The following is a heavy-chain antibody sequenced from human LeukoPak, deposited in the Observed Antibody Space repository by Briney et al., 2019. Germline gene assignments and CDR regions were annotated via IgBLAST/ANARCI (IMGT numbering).Heavy chain of an antibody. CDR2: IAKDGTDI. J-gene: IGHJ4*02. CDR1: GFIFSSCG. Sequence: TGGSLRLSCAASGFIFSSCGMHWVRQTPDKGMEWVAAIAKDGTDIHYVDSVKGRFTISRDNSRNTLYLQMFSLSTEDTAVYYCVKAGYYDSSGYYYYLDYWGQGTLVSVSS. D-gene: IGHD3-22*01. CDR3: VKAGYYDSSGYYYYLDY. V-gene: IGHV3-30*18.